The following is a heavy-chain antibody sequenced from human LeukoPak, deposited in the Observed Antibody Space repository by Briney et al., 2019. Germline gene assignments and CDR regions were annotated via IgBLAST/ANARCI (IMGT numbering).Heavy chain of an antibody. CDR2: ISAYNGNT. Sequence: ASVKVSCKASGYTFTSYGISWVRQAPGQGLEWMGWISAYNGNTNYAQKFQGRVTITTDESTSTAYMELSSLRSEDTAVYYCATRPNMVRGVIILEYWGQGTLVTVSS. V-gene: IGHV1-18*01. CDR3: ATRPNMVRGVIILEY. CDR1: GYTFTSYG. J-gene: IGHJ4*02. D-gene: IGHD3-10*01.